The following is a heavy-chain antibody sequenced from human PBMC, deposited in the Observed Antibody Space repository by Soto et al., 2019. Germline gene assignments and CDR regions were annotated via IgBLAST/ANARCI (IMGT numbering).Heavy chain of an antibody. CDR3: AKDALLGDSGSYWDHDAFDI. V-gene: IGHV3-23*01. CDR1: GFTFSSYA. Sequence: PGGSLRLSCAASGFTFSSYAMSWVRQAPGKGLEWVSAISGSGGSTYYADSVKGRFTISRDNSKNTLYLQMNSLRAEDTAVYYCAKDALLGDSGSYWDHDAFDIWGQGTMVTVSS. D-gene: IGHD1-26*01. J-gene: IGHJ3*02. CDR2: ISGSGGST.